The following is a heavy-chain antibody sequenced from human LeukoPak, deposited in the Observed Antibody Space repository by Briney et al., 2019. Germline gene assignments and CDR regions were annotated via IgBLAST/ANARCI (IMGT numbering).Heavy chain of an antibody. V-gene: IGHV4-4*07. CDR2: IYTSGST. CDR1: GGSISSYY. J-gene: IGHJ6*02. Sequence: PSETLSLTCTVSGGSISSYYWSWIRQPAGKGLEWIGRIYTSGSTNYNPSLKSRVTMSVDTSKNQFSLKLSSVTAADTAVYYCARDTLGVERHLTGWYYYYYGMDVWGQGTTVTVSS. CDR3: ARDTLGVERHLTGWYYYYYGMDV. D-gene: IGHD1-1*01.